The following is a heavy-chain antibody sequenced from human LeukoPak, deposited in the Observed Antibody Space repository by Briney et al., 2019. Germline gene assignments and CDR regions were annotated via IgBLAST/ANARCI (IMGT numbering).Heavy chain of an antibody. CDR1: GFTFSSHG. CDR2: ISPSGDIT. V-gene: IGHV3-23*01. D-gene: IGHD3-10*01. CDR3: AKDDAWIRFGE. J-gene: IGHJ4*02. Sequence: GGSLRLSCVASGFTFSSHGMNWVRQAPGKGLEWVSGISPSGDITYYADSVKGRFTISRDNSKNTLHLEVISLTAEDTAVYYCAKDDAWIRFGEWSQGTLVTVSS.